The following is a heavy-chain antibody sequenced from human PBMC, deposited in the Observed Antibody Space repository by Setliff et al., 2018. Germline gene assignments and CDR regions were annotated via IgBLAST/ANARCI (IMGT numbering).Heavy chain of an antibody. V-gene: IGHV5-51*01. CDR2: IYPSNSNI. Sequence: PGESLKLSCKASGYSFTDYWIAWVRQMPGKGLEWMGIIYPSNSNIKYSPSLEAQITFSVDKSITTAYLQWSSLKASDTAIYYCARHRVGNSGYAIPILDFWGQGALVTVSS. D-gene: IGHD5-12*01. J-gene: IGHJ4*02. CDR3: ARHRVGNSGYAIPILDF. CDR1: GYSFTDYW.